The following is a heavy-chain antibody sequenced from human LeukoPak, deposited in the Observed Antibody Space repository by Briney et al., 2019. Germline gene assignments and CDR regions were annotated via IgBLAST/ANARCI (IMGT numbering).Heavy chain of an antibody. D-gene: IGHD3-22*01. Sequence: GSSVKVSCKASGGTFSSYATSWVRQAPGQGLEWMGRIIPILGIANYAQKFQGRVTITADKSTSTAYMELSSLRSEDTAVYYCARSYYDSSGYYFDWGQGTLVTVSS. V-gene: IGHV1-69*04. CDR1: GGTFSSYA. CDR2: IIPILGIA. CDR3: ARSYYDSSGYYFD. J-gene: IGHJ4*02.